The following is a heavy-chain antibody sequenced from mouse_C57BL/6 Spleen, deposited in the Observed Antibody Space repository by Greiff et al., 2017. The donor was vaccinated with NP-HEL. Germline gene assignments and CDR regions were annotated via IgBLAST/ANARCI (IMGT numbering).Heavy chain of an antibody. D-gene: IGHD2-4*01. V-gene: IGHV1-42*01. Sequence: EVQVVESGPELVKPGASVKISCKASGYSFTGYYMNWVKQSPEKSLEWIGEINPSTGGTTYNQKFKAKATLTVDKSSSTAYMQLKSLTSEDSAVYYCARGDDSIAYWGQGTLVTVSA. CDR2: INPSTGGT. CDR1: GYSFTGYY. CDR3: ARGDDSIAY. J-gene: IGHJ3*01.